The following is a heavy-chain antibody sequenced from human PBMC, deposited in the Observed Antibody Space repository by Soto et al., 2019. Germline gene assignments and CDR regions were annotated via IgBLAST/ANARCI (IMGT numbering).Heavy chain of an antibody. CDR3: ASKEPRIVGATGVDY. J-gene: IGHJ4*02. CDR2: ISAYNGHT. Sequence: QVQLVQSGAEVKKPGASVKVSCKASGYTFTSYGISWVRQAPGQGLEWMGWISAYNGHTNYAQKLQGRVTMTTDTSTSTAYMELRSLRSDDTAVYYCASKEPRIVGATGVDYWGQGTLVTVSS. CDR1: GYTFTSYG. D-gene: IGHD1-26*01. V-gene: IGHV1-18*04.